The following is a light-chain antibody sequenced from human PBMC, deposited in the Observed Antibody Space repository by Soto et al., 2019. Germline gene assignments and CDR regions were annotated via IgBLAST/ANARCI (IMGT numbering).Light chain of an antibody. CDR1: SSDVGGYNY. J-gene: IGLJ1*01. CDR3: RSYIISSRRI. CDR2: DVS. V-gene: IGLV2-14*01. Sequence: QSVLTQPASVSGSPGQSITISCTATSSDVGGYNYVSWYQQHPGKAPKLMIYDVSNRPSGVSNRSSGSKSGTTASLTISVLQAEDAADYYWRSYIISSRRIFGTGTKVTVL.